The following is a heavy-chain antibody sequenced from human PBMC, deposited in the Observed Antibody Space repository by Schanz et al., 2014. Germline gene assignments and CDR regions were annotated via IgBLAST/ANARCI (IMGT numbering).Heavy chain of an antibody. CDR3: AKSKSQLPLFGY. V-gene: IGHV3-48*01. D-gene: IGHD2-21*01. Sequence: EVQLLESGGGLVQPGGSLRLSCAASGFTFRSYSMNWVRQAPGKGLEWISYISSTSRATYYADSVKGRFTISRDNAKNTLYLQMNSLRADDTAVYYCAKSKSQLPLFGYWGQGTLVTVSS. CDR1: GFTFRSYS. CDR2: ISSTSRAT. J-gene: IGHJ4*02.